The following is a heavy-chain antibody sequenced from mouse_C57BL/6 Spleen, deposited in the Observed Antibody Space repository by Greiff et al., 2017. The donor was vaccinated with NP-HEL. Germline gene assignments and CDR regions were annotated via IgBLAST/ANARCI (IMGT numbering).Heavy chain of an antibody. CDR1: GYTFTDYE. J-gene: IGHJ3*01. CDR3: TRSAGGFAY. V-gene: IGHV1-15*01. D-gene: IGHD1-2*01. Sequence: QVQLKQSGAELVRPGASVTLFCKASGYTFTDYEMHWVKQTPVHGLEWIGAIDPETGGTAYNQKFKGKAILTASKSSRPAYMGLRSLTSEDSAVYYCTRSAGGFAYWGQGTLVTVSA. CDR2: IDPETGGT.